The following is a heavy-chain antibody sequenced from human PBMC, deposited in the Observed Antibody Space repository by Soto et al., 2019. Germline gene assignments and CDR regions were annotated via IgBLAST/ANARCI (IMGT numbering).Heavy chain of an antibody. V-gene: IGHV3-48*02. D-gene: IGHD5-18*01. CDR1: GFTFSSYS. CDR3: ARDGRIQLWFRVGFDY. J-gene: IGHJ4*02. Sequence: GGSLRLSCAASGFTFSSYSMDWVRQAPGKGLEWVSYISSSSSTIYYADSVKGRFTISRDNAKNSLYLQMNSLRDEDTAVYYCARDGRIQLWFRVGFDYWGQGTLVTVSS. CDR2: ISSSSSTI.